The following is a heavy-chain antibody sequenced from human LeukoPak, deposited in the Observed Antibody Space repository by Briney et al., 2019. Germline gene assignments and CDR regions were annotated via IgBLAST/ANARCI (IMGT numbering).Heavy chain of an antibody. V-gene: IGHV3-53*01. J-gene: IGHJ4*02. CDR1: GLTFRDYS. CDR3: ARDKNPGIAAD. CDR2: IYSGGGT. D-gene: IGHD6-13*01. Sequence: GGSLRLSCAASGLTFRDYSMSWVRQAPGKGLEWVSVIYSGGGTYHADSVKGRFTISRDNSKNTLYLQMNSLRAEDTAVYYCARDKNPGIAADWGQGTLVTVSS.